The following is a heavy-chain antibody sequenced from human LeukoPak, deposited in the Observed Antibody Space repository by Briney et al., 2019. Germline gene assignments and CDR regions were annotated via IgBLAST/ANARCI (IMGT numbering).Heavy chain of an antibody. Sequence: GGSLRLSCAASGFTVSNNYMSWVRQAPGKGLEWASIIYSSDNTYYADSVKGRFTISRDNSKNTLFLQMNGLRAEDTAVYYCARGITNIAVGDYWGQGTLVTVSS. CDR2: IYSSDNT. CDR3: ARGITNIAVGDY. D-gene: IGHD6-19*01. V-gene: IGHV3-53*01. J-gene: IGHJ4*02. CDR1: GFTVSNNY.